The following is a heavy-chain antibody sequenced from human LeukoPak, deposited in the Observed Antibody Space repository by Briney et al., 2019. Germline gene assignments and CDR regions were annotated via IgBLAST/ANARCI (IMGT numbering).Heavy chain of an antibody. CDR3: AKVQIAAAADYYYYGMDV. CDR1: GFTFSSYA. J-gene: IGHJ6*02. V-gene: IGHV3-23*01. D-gene: IGHD6-13*01. CDR2: ISGSGGST. Sequence: QPGGSLRLSCAASGFTFSSYAMSWVRQAPGKGLEWVSAISGSGGSTYYADSVKGRFTISRDNSKNTLYLQMNSLRAEDTAVYYCAKVQIAAAADYYYYGMDVWGQGTTVTVSS.